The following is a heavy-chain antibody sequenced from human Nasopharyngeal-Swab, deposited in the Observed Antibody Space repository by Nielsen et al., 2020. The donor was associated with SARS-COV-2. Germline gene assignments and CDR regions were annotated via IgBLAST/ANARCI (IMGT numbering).Heavy chain of an antibody. J-gene: IGHJ4*02. D-gene: IGHD2-2*01. V-gene: IGHV4-34*01. Sequence: SETLSLTCAVYGGSFNNYYWSWIRQPPGKGLEWIGEINLRGRTNYNPSLKSRVTISVDTSKNQFSLNLNSVTAADTAVYFCARGGVPSAMAYYFDYWGQGTLVTVSS. CDR1: GGSFNNYY. CDR3: ARGGVPSAMAYYFDY. CDR2: INLRGRT.